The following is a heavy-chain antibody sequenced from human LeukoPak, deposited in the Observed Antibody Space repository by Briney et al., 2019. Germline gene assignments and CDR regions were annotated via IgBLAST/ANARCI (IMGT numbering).Heavy chain of an antibody. CDR1: GFTFSSYS. D-gene: IGHD4-17*01. CDR3: AKATVTTWYVLDY. V-gene: IGHV3-23*01. Sequence: GGSLRLSCAASGFTFSSYSMNWVRQAPGKGLEWVSSISSGGSIYADSVKGRFTISRDNSKNTLSLQMNSLRADDTAVYYCAKATVTTWYVLDYWGQGTLVTVSS. J-gene: IGHJ4*02. CDR2: ISSGGSI.